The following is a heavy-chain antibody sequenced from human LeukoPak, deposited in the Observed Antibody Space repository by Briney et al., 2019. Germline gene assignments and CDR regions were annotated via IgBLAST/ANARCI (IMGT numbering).Heavy chain of an antibody. J-gene: IGHJ3*02. CDR2: IYYSGST. D-gene: IGHD2-21*02. V-gene: IGHV4-31*03. CDR3: ARMRYCGGDCYSSAFDI. CDR1: GGSSSSNNYY. Sequence: SETLSLTCTFSGGSSSSNNYYWGWVRQPPGKGLEWIGYIYYSGSTYYNPSLKSRVTISVDTSKNQFSLKLSSVTAADTAVYYCARMRYCGGDCYSSAFDIWGQGTMVTVSS.